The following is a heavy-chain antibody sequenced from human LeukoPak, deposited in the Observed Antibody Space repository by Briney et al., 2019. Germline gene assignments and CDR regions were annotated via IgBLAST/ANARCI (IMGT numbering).Heavy chain of an antibody. CDR1: GFTFSSYA. V-gene: IGHV3-30*04. CDR3: ARDGSARAEIYYYYMDV. Sequence: GGSLRLSCAASGFTFSSYAMHWVRQAPGKGLEWVTVISYDGSNKYYTDSVKGRFTISRDNSKNTLYLQMNSLRAEDTAVYYCARDGSARAEIYYYYMDVWGKGTTVTVSS. J-gene: IGHJ6*03. D-gene: IGHD1-1*01. CDR2: ISYDGSNK.